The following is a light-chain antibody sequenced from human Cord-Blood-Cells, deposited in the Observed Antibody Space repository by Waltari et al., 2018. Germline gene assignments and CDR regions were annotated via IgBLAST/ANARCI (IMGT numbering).Light chain of an antibody. Sequence: EIVMTQSPATLSVSPGERATLSCRASQSVSSNLAWYQQKPGQAPRLLIYGASTRATGIPVRFSCSGSGTEFTLTISSLQSEDFAVYYCQQYNNWYSFGQGTKLEIK. CDR2: GAS. CDR1: QSVSSN. V-gene: IGKV3-15*01. CDR3: QQYNNWYS. J-gene: IGKJ2*03.